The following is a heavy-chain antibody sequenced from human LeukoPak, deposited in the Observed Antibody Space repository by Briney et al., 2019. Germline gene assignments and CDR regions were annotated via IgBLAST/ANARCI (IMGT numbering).Heavy chain of an antibody. CDR2: IRSKAYGGTT. CDR3: TRNPGGPAAHFYFDY. D-gene: IGHD2-2*01. CDR1: GFTFGDYA. J-gene: IGHJ4*02. V-gene: IGHV3-49*04. Sequence: GGSLRLSCTASGFTFGDYAMSWVRQAPGKGLEWVGFIRSKAYGGTTEYAASVKGRFTISRDDSKGIAYLQMNSLKTEDTAVYYCTRNPGGPAAHFYFDYWGQGTLVTVSS.